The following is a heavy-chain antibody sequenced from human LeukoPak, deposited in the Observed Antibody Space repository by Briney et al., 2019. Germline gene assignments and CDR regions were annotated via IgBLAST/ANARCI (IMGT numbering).Heavy chain of an antibody. V-gene: IGHV1-2*02. D-gene: IGHD2-15*01. CDR3: ARLMTVVAALDQ. J-gene: IGHJ4*02. Sequence: GASVKVSCKASGYTFTAYYIHWVRQAPGQGLEWMGLINPSSGFTSCAQTFQGRVTMTRDTSISTVYMELSSLKSDDTAMYYCARLMTVVAALDQWGQGTLVTVSS. CDR1: GYTFTAYY. CDR2: INPSSGFT.